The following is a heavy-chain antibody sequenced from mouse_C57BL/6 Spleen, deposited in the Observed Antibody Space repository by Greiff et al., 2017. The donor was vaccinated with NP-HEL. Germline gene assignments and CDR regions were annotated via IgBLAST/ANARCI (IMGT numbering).Heavy chain of an antibody. CDR1: ANDSSTPW. CDR3: ARYYGSSYAMDY. V-gene: IGHV1-82*01. Sequence: QVQLQQSGPELVKPGPPGKIPSKLLANDSSTPWWNWLNQRPGKGLEWIGRIYPGDGDTNYNGKFKGKATLTADKSSSTAYMQLSSLTSEDSAVYFCARYYGSSYAMDYWGQGTSVTVSS. D-gene: IGHD1-1*01. J-gene: IGHJ4*01. CDR2: IYPGDGDT.